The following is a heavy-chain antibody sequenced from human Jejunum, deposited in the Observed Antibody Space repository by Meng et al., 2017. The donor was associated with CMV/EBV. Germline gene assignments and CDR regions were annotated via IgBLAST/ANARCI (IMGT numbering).Heavy chain of an antibody. CDR3: ARDRTGAYYLDH. V-gene: IGHV4-30-4*01. Sequence: QVQLQESGPGLVKPSQTLSPTCSVSGGSISSADYHWSWIRQTPGKGLEWIGYISYSGLTYYNPSLESRLTMSIDTSNNQFSLRVTSVTAADTAVYYCARDRTGAYYLDHWGQGTLVTVSS. CDR1: GGSISSADYH. J-gene: IGHJ4*02. D-gene: IGHD7-27*01. CDR2: ISYSGLT.